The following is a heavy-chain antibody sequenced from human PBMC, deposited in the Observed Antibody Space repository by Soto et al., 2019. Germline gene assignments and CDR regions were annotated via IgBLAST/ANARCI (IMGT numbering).Heavy chain of an antibody. V-gene: IGHV4-59*08. Sequence: PSETLSLTCTVSGGSISSYYWSWIRQPPGKGLEWIGYIFYSGTTNYNPSFKSRVTISVDTSKNQFFLRLSSVTAADTAVYYCAKHNYFEYWGQGALVTVSS. CDR3: AKHNYFEY. J-gene: IGHJ4*02. CDR1: GGSISSYY. CDR2: IFYSGTT.